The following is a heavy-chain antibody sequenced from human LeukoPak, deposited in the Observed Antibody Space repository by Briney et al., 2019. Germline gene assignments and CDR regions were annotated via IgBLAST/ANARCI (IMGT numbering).Heavy chain of an antibody. CDR2: VNPNNGGT. J-gene: IGHJ5*02. D-gene: IGHD4-23*01. Sequence: GASVTVSCKASGYTFTCYYMQWVRQAPAQGLEWMGWVNPNNGGTNYEQKFHGKVTMTRYTSISTAYMELSMLRSDDTAVDYYARAKVVTEELWRDWFDPWGQGTLVTVSS. V-gene: IGHV1-2*02. CDR1: GYTFTCYY. CDR3: ARAKVVTEELWRDWFDP.